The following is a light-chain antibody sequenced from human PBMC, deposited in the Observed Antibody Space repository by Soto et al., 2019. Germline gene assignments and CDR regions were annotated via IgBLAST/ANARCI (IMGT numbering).Light chain of an antibody. J-gene: IGKJ5*01. CDR2: GAS. Sequence: EIVMTQSPATLSVSPGERATLSCRASQSVSSSLAWYQRKPGQAPRLLISGASTRATGVPARFIGSGSGTQFTLTINSLQPEDFAVYYWQQYDNWPTFGQGTRLEIK. CDR3: QQYDNWPT. V-gene: IGKV3-15*01. CDR1: QSVSSS.